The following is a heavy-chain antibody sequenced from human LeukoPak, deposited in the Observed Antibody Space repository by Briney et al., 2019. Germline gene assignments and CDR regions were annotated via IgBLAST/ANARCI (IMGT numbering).Heavy chain of an antibody. CDR3: AKRKAYRGVPISPPGY. V-gene: IGHV3-23*01. CDR2: ISSSGGST. CDR1: GFTFSSYA. Sequence: PGGSLRLSCAASGFTFSSYAMSWVRQAPGKGLEWVSAISSSGGSTYYADSVKGRFTISRDNPKNTLYLQMNSLRAEDTAVYYCAKRKAYRGVPISPPGYWGQGTLVTVSS. D-gene: IGHD3-10*01. J-gene: IGHJ4*02.